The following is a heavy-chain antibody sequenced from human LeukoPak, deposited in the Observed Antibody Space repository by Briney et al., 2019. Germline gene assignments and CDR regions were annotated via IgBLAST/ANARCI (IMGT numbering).Heavy chain of an antibody. CDR1: GGSISSSSYY. J-gene: IGHJ1*01. Sequence: PSETLSLTCTVSGGSISSSSYYWGWIRQPPGKGLEWVSFIYSGGSTYYADSVKDRFTISRDNSKNTLYLQMNSLRAEDTAVYYCARDNGDYSFQHWGQGTLVTVSS. CDR3: ARDNGDYSFQH. D-gene: IGHD4-17*01. CDR2: IYSGGST. V-gene: IGHV3-53*01.